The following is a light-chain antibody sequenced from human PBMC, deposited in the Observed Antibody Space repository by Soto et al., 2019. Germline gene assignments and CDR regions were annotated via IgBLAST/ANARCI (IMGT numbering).Light chain of an antibody. CDR1: SSDVGGYNY. J-gene: IGLJ3*02. V-gene: IGLV2-14*01. CDR3: SSYTSSSTRV. CDR2: DVS. Sequence: QSVLTQPASVSGSPGQSITISCTGTSSDVGGYNYVSWYQQHPGKVPKLLIYDVSNRPSGVSNRFSGSKSGNTASLTISGLQTEDEGDYYCSSYTSSSTRVFGGGTKVTVL.